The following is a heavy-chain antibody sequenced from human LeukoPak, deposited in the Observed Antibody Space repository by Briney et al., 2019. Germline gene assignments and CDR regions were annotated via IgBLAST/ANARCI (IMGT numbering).Heavy chain of an antibody. D-gene: IGHD5-18*01. CDR3: ATERYSYGYDAFDI. Sequence: GGSLRLSCAASGFTVSSNYMSWVRQAPGKGLEWVSVIYSGGSTYYADSMKGRFTISRDNSKNTLYLQMNSLRAEDTAVYYCATERYSYGYDAFDIWGQGTMVTVSS. CDR2: IYSGGST. V-gene: IGHV3-53*01. J-gene: IGHJ3*02. CDR1: GFTVSSNY.